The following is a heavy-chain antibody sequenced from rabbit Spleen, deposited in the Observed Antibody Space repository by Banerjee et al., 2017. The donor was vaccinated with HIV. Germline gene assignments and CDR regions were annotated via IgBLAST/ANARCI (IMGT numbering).Heavy chain of an antibody. Sequence: QSLEESGGDLVKPGASLTLTCTASGVSFSSVYDMCWVRQAPGKGLEWIACIYAGSSGSTYSATWAKGRFTISKTSSTTVTLQMTSLTAADTATYFCARDVGTSFSTYGMDLWGQGTLVTVS. V-gene: IGHV1S40*01. D-gene: IGHD8-1*01. J-gene: IGHJ3*01. CDR3: ARDVGTSFSTYGMDL. CDR1: GVSFSSVYD. CDR2: IYAGSSGST.